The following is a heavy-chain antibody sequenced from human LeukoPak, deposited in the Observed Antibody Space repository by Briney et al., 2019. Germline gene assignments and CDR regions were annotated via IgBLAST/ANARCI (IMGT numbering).Heavy chain of an antibody. V-gene: IGHV1-2*02. Sequence: ASVKVSCKASGYIFTDYYMHWVRQAPGQGLEWMGWINPNSGGTNYAQKFQGRVTMTRDASISTAYMELSRLRSDDTAVYYCAREVLVDTATWGYYYYMDVWGKGTTVTISS. D-gene: IGHD5-18*01. CDR3: AREVLVDTATWGYYYYMDV. CDR1: GYIFTDYY. J-gene: IGHJ6*03. CDR2: INPNSGGT.